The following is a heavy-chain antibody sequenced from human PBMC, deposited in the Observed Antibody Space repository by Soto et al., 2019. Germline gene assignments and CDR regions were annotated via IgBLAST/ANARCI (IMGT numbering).Heavy chain of an antibody. CDR2: IIPILGIA. J-gene: IGHJ5*02. CDR1: GGTFSSYT. Sequence: ASVKVSCKASGGTFSSYTISWVRQAPGQGLEWMGRIIPILGIANYAQKFQGRVTITADKSTSTAYMELSSLRSEDTAVYYCARDQKQWLVNWFDPWGQGTLVTVSS. V-gene: IGHV1-69*04. D-gene: IGHD6-19*01. CDR3: ARDQKQWLVNWFDP.